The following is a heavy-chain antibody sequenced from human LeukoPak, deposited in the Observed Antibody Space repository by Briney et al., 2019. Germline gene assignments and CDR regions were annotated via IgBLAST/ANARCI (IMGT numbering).Heavy chain of an antibody. Sequence: SETLSLTCTVSGVSVSSNYWSWIRQAPGKGLEWIGYMYHTGSGNYNPSLKSRVTISVDTSKNQFSLKLSSVTAADTAVYYCAALPTRTGTNGGYYYYMDVWGKGTTVTVSS. V-gene: IGHV4-59*02. J-gene: IGHJ6*03. CDR3: AALPTRTGTNGGYYYYMDV. CDR2: MYHTGSG. D-gene: IGHD1-7*01. CDR1: GVSVSSNY.